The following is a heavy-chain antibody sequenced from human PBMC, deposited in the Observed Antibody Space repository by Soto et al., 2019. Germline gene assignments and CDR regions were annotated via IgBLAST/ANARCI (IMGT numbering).Heavy chain of an antibody. Sequence: ETLSLSCAASGFTFSDYWMSWVRQAPGKGLEWISIIYSGDSTKYADSVRGRFTISRDNSKNTVYLQMNNLRVDDTAVYYCASHRSTVFWPGYFDYWGPGTPAKVSS. V-gene: IGHV3-66*04. D-gene: IGHD3-9*01. CDR2: IYSGDST. CDR3: ASHRSTVFWPGYFDY. J-gene: IGHJ4*02. CDR1: GFTFSDYW.